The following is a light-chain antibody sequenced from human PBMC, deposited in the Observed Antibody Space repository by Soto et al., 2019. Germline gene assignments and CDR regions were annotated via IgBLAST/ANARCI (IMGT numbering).Light chain of an antibody. J-gene: IGLJ2*01. CDR2: EVS. V-gene: IGLV2-14*01. CDR3: TLYIRSTTV. Sequence: QSALTQPASVSGSPGQSITISCTGTGSDVGTYNYVSWYQHHPGKAPKLMISEVSNRPSGVSDRFSGSKSGNTASLTISGLQAEDEDDYYCTLYIRSTTVFGGGTKVTVL. CDR1: GSDVGTYNY.